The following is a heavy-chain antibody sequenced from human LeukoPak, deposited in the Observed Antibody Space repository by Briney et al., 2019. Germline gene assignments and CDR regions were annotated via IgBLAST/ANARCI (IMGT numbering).Heavy chain of an antibody. J-gene: IGHJ4*02. CDR1: GGSISSYY. V-gene: IGHV4-59*08. D-gene: IGHD3-16*01. Sequence: SETLSLTCTVSGGSISSYYWSWIRQPPGKGLEWIGNIYYSGSTNYNPSLKSRVTISVDTSKNQFSLKLSSVTAADTAVYYCASTYYDYVWGINYWGQGTLVTVSS. CDR3: ASTYYDYVWGINY. CDR2: IYYSGST.